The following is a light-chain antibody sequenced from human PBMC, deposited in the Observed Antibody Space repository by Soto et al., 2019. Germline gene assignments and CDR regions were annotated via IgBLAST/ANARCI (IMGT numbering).Light chain of an antibody. V-gene: IGKV3-15*01. Sequence: EVVMTQSPGTLSVSPGERATLSGRAGQSISFNLAWYQLKPGQVPRLLIYGASTRATGVPARFSGSGSGTEFTLTISSLQSEDFVVYYCQQYNHWPWTFGQGTKVEIK. CDR3: QQYNHWPWT. CDR2: GAS. CDR1: QSISFN. J-gene: IGKJ1*01.